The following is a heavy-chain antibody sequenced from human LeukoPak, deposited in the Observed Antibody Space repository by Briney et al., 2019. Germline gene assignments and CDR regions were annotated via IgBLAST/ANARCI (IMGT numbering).Heavy chain of an antibody. CDR2: IYYSGST. J-gene: IGHJ4*02. Sequence: PSETLSLTCTVSGGSISSYYWSWIRQPPGRGLEWIGYIYYSGSTNYNPSLKSRITISVDTSKNQFALKLSSETAANTAVYYCARGQCLADYWGQGTLVTVSS. CDR3: ARGQCLADY. V-gene: IGHV4-59*08. CDR1: GGSISSYY. D-gene: IGHD6-19*01.